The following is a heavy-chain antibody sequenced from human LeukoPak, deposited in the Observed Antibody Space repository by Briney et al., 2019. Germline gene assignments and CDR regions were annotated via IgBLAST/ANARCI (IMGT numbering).Heavy chain of an antibody. Sequence: GKSLRPSCAASGFVFNNYGMHWVRQAPGKGLEWVAVIWTDGSKKSYADSVKGRFTFTRDNSKNMLYLQMDSLRADDTAVYYCARRSSGTSGLDYWGQGILVTVSS. J-gene: IGHJ4*02. V-gene: IGHV3-33*01. CDR1: GFVFNNYG. D-gene: IGHD1-26*01. CDR2: IWTDGSKK. CDR3: ARRSSGTSGLDY.